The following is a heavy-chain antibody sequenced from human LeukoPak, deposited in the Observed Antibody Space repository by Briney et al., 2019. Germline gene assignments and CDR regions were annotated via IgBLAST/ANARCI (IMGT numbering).Heavy chain of an antibody. CDR2: MGGGGTT. CDR3: AKAGRPQAVAGWIDY. CDR1: GFTFNNYV. D-gene: IGHD6-19*01. V-gene: IGHV3-23*01. J-gene: IGHJ4*02. Sequence: GGSLRLSCAASGFTFNNYVMSWVRQAPGKGLEWVSAMGGGGTTYYADYVKGRFTISRDTSKNTLYLQMNSLRAEDTAIYYCAKAGRPQAVAGWIDYWGQGTLVTVSS.